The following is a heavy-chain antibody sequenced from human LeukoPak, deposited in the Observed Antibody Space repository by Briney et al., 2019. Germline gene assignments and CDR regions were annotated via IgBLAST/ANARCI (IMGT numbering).Heavy chain of an antibody. Sequence: GGSLRLSCAASGFTFSSYAMSWVRQAPGKGLEWVSAISGSGGSTYYADSVKGGFTISRDNSKNTLYLQMNSLRAEDTAVYYCAKDPRYFYYDSSGYPAYWGQGTLVTVSS. V-gene: IGHV3-23*01. D-gene: IGHD3-22*01. J-gene: IGHJ4*02. CDR2: ISGSGGST. CDR1: GFTFSSYA. CDR3: AKDPRYFYYDSSGYPAY.